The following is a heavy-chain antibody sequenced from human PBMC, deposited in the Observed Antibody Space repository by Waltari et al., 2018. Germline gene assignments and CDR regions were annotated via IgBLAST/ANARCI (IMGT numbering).Heavy chain of an antibody. Sequence: QVHLQVSGPGLVTPSETLSLTCAVSDYSISSGFYWGWIRQPPGKGLEWIGSINHSGSTFHNPSLKSRVTISLDTAWNHFALKLNSVTATDTAVYYCARQGGYINVWWEDYWYFDHWGRGTLVTVSS. CDR2: INHSGST. V-gene: IGHV4-38-2*01. D-gene: IGHD1-26*01. CDR1: DYSISSGFY. CDR3: ARQGGYINVWWEDYWYFDH. J-gene: IGHJ2*01.